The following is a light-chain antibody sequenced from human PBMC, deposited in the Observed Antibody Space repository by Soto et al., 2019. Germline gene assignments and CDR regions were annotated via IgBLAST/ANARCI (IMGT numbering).Light chain of an antibody. CDR2: LNSDGSH. CDR3: QTWGTGPV. Sequence: QSVLTQSPSASASLGASVKLTCTLSSGHSSYAIAWHQQQPEKGPRYLMKLNSDGSHSKGDGIPDRFSGSSSGAERYLTISSLQSEDEADYYCQTWGTGPVFGGGTQLPS. CDR1: SGHSSYA. J-gene: IGLJ2*01. V-gene: IGLV4-69*01.